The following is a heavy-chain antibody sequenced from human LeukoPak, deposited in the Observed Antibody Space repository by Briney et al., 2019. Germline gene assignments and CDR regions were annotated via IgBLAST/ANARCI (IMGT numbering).Heavy chain of an antibody. J-gene: IGHJ1*01. CDR1: GGTFSSYA. V-gene: IGHV1-69*06. CDR3: ATPAYAPHKVYFQH. CDR2: IIPIFGTA. Sequence: SVKVSCKASGGTFSSYAISWVRQAPGQGLEWMGGIIPIFGTANYAQKFQGRVTITADTSTDTAYMKLSSLRFEDTAVYYCATPAYAPHKVYFQHWGQGTLVTVSS. D-gene: IGHD4-17*01.